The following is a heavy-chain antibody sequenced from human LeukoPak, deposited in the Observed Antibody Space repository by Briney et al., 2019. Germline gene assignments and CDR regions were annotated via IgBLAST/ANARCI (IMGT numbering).Heavy chain of an antibody. Sequence: GGSLRLSCAASGFTFSSYAMHWVRQAPGKGLEWVAVISYDGSNKYYADSVKGRFTISRDNSKNTLYLQMNSLRAEDTAVYYCARATMGYSGYDSPFDYWGQGTLVTVSS. V-gene: IGHV3-30-3*01. CDR1: GFTFSSYA. CDR2: ISYDGSNK. J-gene: IGHJ4*02. D-gene: IGHD5-12*01. CDR3: ARATMGYSGYDSPFDY.